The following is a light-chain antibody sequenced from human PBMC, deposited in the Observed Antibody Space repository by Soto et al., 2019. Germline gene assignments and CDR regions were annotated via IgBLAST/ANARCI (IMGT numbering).Light chain of an antibody. CDR3: VSYTDTDTLV. V-gene: IGLV2-14*01. Sequence: QSALTQPASVSESRGQSITISCVGRNTDVGQDKSVSWYQQGPGKAPKLLIFEVTNRPSGVSSRFSGSRSGNTASLTISGLQPDDEGDYFCVSYTDTDTLVFGTGTKLTVL. J-gene: IGLJ1*01. CDR2: EVT. CDR1: NTDVGQDKS.